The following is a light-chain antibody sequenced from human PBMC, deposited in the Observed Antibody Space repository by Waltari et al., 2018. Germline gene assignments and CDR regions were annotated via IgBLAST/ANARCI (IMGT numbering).Light chain of an antibody. CDR1: QSLIQRDGNTY. CDR2: KIS. J-gene: IGKJ2*01. V-gene: IGKV2-24*01. CDR3: MQGTQFPYT. Sequence: DIVMTQSPLSSPVTLGQPASISCRSSQSLIQRDGNTYLTWLQQRPGQPPRLLLYKISNRFSGVPDRFSGRGAGTDFTLKISRVELEDVGIYYCMQGTQFPYTFGQGTKLEIK.